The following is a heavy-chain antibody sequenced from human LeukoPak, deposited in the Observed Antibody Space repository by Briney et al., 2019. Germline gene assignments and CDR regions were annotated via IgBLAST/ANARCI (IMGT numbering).Heavy chain of an antibody. J-gene: IGHJ4*02. Sequence: SETLSLTCTVSGGSVSSTTYYWSWIPQPPGKGLEWIVSINYSGSTYYNPSLKSRVTISVDTSENQFSLKLSSVTAADTAVYYCARYVVYGSGKYYFDYWGQGTLVTVSS. V-gene: IGHV4-39*01. CDR2: INYSGST. CDR3: ARYVVYGSGKYYFDY. D-gene: IGHD3-10*01. CDR1: GGSVSSTTYY.